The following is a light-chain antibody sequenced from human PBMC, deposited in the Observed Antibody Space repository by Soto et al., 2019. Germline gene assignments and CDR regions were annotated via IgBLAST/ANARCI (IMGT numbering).Light chain of an antibody. V-gene: IGKV3-15*01. CDR3: QEYIHWPPGM. CDR1: QSVSSD. CDR2: GSS. Sequence: EIVMTQSPATLSVSPGERVTLSCRASQSVSSDLAWYQQKPGQAPRLLIYGSSTRATGIPARFSGSGSGTEFTLTISSLQSEDFAVYYCQEYIHWPPGMFGPGTTVDIK. J-gene: IGKJ1*01.